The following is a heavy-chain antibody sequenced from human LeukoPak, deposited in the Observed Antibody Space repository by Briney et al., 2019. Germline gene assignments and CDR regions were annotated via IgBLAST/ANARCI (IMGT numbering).Heavy chain of an antibody. CDR1: GFRFTSYW. J-gene: IGHJ5*02. D-gene: IGHD1-1*01. CDR2: IKTDGSEK. Sequence: GGSLRLSCAASGFRFTSYWMSWVRQAPGKGLEWVANIKTDGSEKYYVDSVKGRFTVSRDNAVNSLFLQMDSLRVEDTGVYYCARDINPKYNNGDPWGQETLVTVSS. V-gene: IGHV3-7*01. CDR3: ARDINPKYNNGDP.